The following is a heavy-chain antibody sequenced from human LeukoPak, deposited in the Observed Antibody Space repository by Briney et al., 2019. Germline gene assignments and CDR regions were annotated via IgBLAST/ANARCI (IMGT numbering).Heavy chain of an antibody. CDR3: ARETEMANLDY. Sequence: AGGSLRLPCTASGFTFSSYWMNWVRQAPGKGLEWVANIKQDGSEKYYVDSVKGRFTISRDNAKKSLYLQMNSLRAEDTAVYYCARETEMANLDYWGQGTLVTVSS. CDR2: IKQDGSEK. V-gene: IGHV3-7*04. D-gene: IGHD5-24*01. J-gene: IGHJ4*02. CDR1: GFTFSSYW.